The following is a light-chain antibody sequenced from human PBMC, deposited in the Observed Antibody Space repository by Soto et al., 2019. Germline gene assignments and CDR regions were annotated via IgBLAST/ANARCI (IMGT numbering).Light chain of an antibody. Sequence: QSVLTQPASVSGSPGQSITISCTGTGSDVGAYRYVSWYQQHPGQAPKLIIYDVSNRPSGVSDRFSGSKSGNTASLTISWLQSEDEADYYCDSYTSSSSYAFGTGTKVTVL. CDR2: DVS. V-gene: IGLV2-14*01. CDR3: DSYTSSSSYA. CDR1: GSDVGAYRY. J-gene: IGLJ1*01.